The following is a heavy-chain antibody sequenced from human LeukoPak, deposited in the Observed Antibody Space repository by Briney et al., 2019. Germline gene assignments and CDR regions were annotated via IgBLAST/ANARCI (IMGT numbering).Heavy chain of an antibody. V-gene: IGHV4-59*01. CDR3: AREGSRSRSPVDY. Sequence: PSETLSLTCTVSGGSISGYYWSWIRQPPGKGLEWIGYIYYSGTTNYNPSLKSRVTISVDKSKNQFSLKLSSVTAADTAVYYCAREGSRSRSPVDYWGQGTLVTVSS. D-gene: IGHD1-26*01. CDR1: GGSISGYY. J-gene: IGHJ4*02. CDR2: IYYSGTT.